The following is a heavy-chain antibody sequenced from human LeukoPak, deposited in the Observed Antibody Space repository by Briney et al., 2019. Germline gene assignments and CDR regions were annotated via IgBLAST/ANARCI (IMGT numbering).Heavy chain of an antibody. Sequence: GASVKVSCKASGYTFTSYAMNWVRQAPGQGLEWMGWINTNTGNPTYAQGFTGRFVFSLDTSVSTAYLQISSLKAEDTAVYYCARDSGSNYAYTYYYYYMDVWGKGTTVTVSS. V-gene: IGHV7-4-1*02. CDR2: INTNTGNP. D-gene: IGHD4-11*01. J-gene: IGHJ6*03. CDR3: ARDSGSNYAYTYYYYYMDV. CDR1: GYTFTSYA.